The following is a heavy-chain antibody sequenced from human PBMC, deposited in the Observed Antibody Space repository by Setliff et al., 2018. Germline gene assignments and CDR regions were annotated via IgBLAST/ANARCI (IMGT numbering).Heavy chain of an antibody. J-gene: IGHJ4*02. V-gene: IGHV4-34*01. CDR1: GGSISGYY. CDR2: INHSGST. Sequence: SETLSLTCTVSGGSISGYYWSWIRQPPGKGLEWIGEINHSGSTNYNPSLKSRVTISVDTSKNQFSLKLSSVTAADTAVYYCASISGYETLDYWGQGTLVTVSS. CDR3: ASISGYETLDY. D-gene: IGHD5-12*01.